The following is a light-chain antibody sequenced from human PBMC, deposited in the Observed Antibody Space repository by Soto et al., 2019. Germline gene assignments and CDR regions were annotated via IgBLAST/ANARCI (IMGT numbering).Light chain of an antibody. J-gene: IGLJ1*01. CDR2: EVS. CDR3: SSYAGSNIFV. CDR1: RSDVGGYNF. V-gene: IGLV2-8*01. Sequence: SSLTQPPPASGAPGPSVTISCTGTRSDVGGYNFVAWYQQHPGKAPKLMISEVSKRPSGVPDRFSGSKSGNTASLTVSGLQAEDEADYYCSSYAGSNIFVFGTGTKVTVL.